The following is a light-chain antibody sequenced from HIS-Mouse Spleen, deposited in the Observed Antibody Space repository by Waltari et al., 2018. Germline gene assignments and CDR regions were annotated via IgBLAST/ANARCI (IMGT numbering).Light chain of an antibody. CDR3: AAWDDSLSGPV. CDR2: RNN. Sequence: QSVLTQPPSASGTPGQRVPIPCSGSSANIGSTYVYWYQQLPGTAPKRLIYRNNQRPSGVPDRFSGSKSGTSASLAISGLRSEDEADYYCAAWDDSLSGPVFGGGTKLTVL. J-gene: IGLJ3*02. CDR1: SANIGSTY. V-gene: IGLV1-47*01.